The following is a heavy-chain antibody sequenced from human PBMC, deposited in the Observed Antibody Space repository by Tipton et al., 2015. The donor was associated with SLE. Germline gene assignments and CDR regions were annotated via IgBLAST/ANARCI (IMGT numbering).Heavy chain of an antibody. V-gene: IGHV3-21*01. CDR3: AKGAHDYCNYGVENDY. CDR1: GFTFSGYT. Sequence: GSLRLSCAASGFTFSGYTMNWIRQAPGKGLEWVSSISSSSGHIYYADSVKGLFTISRDNAKNALYLQMNSLRAEDTAVYYCAKGAHDYCNYGVENDYWGQGTLVIVSS. J-gene: IGHJ4*02. D-gene: IGHD4-11*01. CDR2: ISSSSGHI.